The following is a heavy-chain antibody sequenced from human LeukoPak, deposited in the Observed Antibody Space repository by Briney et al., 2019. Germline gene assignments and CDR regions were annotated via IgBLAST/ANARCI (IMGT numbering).Heavy chain of an antibody. CDR3: AKEGAYYDSPADV. J-gene: IGHJ6*04. D-gene: IGHD3-3*01. CDR1: GFTFSSYA. Sequence: GGSLRLSFAASGFTFSSYAMSWVRQAPGKGLEWVSAISGSGGSTYYADSVKGRFTISRNNSKNTLYLQMNSLRAEDTAVYYCAKEGAYYDSPADVWGKGTTVTVSS. CDR2: ISGSGGST. V-gene: IGHV3-23*01.